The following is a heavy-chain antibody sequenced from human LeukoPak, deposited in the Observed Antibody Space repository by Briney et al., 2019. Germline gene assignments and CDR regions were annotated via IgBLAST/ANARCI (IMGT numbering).Heavy chain of an antibody. CDR2: IYYSGST. CDR3: ARVITVRGVIFDY. CDR1: GGSFSGYY. V-gene: IGHV4-59*01. J-gene: IGHJ4*02. Sequence: KASETLSLTCAVYGGSFSGYYWSWIRQPPGKGLEWLGYIYYSGSTNYNPSLKSRVTISVDTSKNQFSLKLSSVTAADTAVYYCARVITVRGVIFDYWGQGTLVTVSS. D-gene: IGHD3-16*01.